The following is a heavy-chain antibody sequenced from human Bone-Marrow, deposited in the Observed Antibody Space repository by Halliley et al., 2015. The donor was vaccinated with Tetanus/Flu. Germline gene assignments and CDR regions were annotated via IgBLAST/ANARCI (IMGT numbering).Heavy chain of an antibody. CDR2: VNLDESGT. D-gene: IGHD6-19*01. CDR3: ARGTQQWVGFGDF. Sequence: SLRLSCAASEFPFSSYWIHWVRQGPGKGLEWVSCVNLDESGTSYADSVRGRFTISRDNARDTLFLQMTDLRPEDTALYFCARGTQQWVGFGDFWGQGVLVTVSS. J-gene: IGHJ4*02. V-gene: IGHV3-74*01. CDR1: EFPFSSYW.